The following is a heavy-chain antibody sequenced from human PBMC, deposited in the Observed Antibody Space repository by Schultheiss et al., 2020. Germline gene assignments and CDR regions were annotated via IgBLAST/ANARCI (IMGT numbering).Heavy chain of an antibody. CDR3: AGDPCPSTSCYVGVFWFDP. Sequence: GGSLRLSCAASGFTFSSYAMHWVRQAPGKGLEYVSAISSNGGSTYYADSVKGRFTISRDNSKNTLYLQMNSLRAEDTAVYYCAGDPCPSTSCYVGVFWFDPWGQGTLVNVPS. CDR1: GFTFSSYA. D-gene: IGHD2-2*01. V-gene: IGHV3-64*04. CDR2: ISSNGGST. J-gene: IGHJ5*02.